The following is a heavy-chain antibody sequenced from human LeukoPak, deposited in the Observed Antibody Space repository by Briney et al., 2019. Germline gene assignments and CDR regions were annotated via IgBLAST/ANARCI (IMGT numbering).Heavy chain of an antibody. J-gene: IGHJ4*02. Sequence: SVKVSCKASGGTFSSYASGWVRQAPGQGLEWMGGIIPIFGTANYAQKFQGRVTITAEKSTSTAYMELSSLRYEDTAVYYCARVGYCSSTSCQPGDYWGQGTLVTVSS. D-gene: IGHD2-2*01. CDR2: IIPIFGTA. CDR3: ARVGYCSSTSCQPGDY. CDR1: GGTFSSYA. V-gene: IGHV1-69*06.